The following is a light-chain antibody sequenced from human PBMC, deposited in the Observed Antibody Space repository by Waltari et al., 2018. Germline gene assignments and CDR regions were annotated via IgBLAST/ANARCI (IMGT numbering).Light chain of an antibody. J-gene: IGKJ1*01. V-gene: IGKV4-1*01. CDR1: QSILYSSSNQNY. Sequence: DIVMTQSPDSLAVSPGERATINGKSSQSILYSSSNQNYLAWYQQKPGQPPKVLIYWASTRESGVPDRFSGSGSGTDFTLTISNLQAEDVAVYYCQQYYSIGGTFGQGTRVDIK. CDR3: QQYYSIGGT. CDR2: WAS.